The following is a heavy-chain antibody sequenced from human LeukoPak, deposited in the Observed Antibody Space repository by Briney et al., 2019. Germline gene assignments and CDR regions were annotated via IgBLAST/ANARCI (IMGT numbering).Heavy chain of an antibody. J-gene: IGHJ6*03. CDR3: ARFWSGFGESPGYMDV. CDR1: GGSISSSSCY. CDR2: IYYSGST. D-gene: IGHD3-10*01. Sequence: PSETLSLTCTVSGGSISSSSCYWGWIRQPPGKGLEWIGSIYYSGSTYYNPSLKSRVTISVDTSKNQFSLKLSSVTAADTAVYYCARFWSGFGESPGYMDVWGKGTTVTVSS. V-gene: IGHV4-39*07.